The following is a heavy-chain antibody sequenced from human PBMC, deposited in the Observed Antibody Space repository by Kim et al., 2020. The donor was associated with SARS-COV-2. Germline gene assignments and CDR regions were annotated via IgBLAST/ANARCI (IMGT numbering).Heavy chain of an antibody. V-gene: IGHV4-4*02. D-gene: IGHD3-3*01. CDR3: ASTFWSGYRNYYYYGMDV. J-gene: IGHJ6*02. CDR2: IYHSGST. Sequence: SETLSLTCAVSGGSISSSNWWSWVRQPPGKGLEWIGEIYHSGSTNYNPSLKSRLTISVDKSKNQFSLKLSSVTAADTAVYYCASTFWSGYRNYYYYGMDVWGQGTTVTVSS. CDR1: GGSISSSNW.